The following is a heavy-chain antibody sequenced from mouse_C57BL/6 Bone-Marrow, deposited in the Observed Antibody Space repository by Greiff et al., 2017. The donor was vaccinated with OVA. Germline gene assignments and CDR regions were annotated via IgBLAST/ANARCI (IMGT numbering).Heavy chain of an antibody. Sequence: VQLQQPGTELVKPGASVKLSCKASGYTFTSYWMHWVKQRPGQGLEWIGNINPSNGGTNYNEKFKSKATLTVDKSSSTAYMQLSSLTSEDSAVYYCARIGYGNYRYFDVWGTGTTVTVSS. CDR1: GYTFTSYW. V-gene: IGHV1-53*01. CDR3: ARIGYGNYRYFDV. CDR2: INPSNGGT. D-gene: IGHD2-1*01. J-gene: IGHJ1*03.